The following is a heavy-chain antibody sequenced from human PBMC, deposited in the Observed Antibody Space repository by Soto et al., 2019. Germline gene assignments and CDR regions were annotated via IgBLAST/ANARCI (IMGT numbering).Heavy chain of an antibody. CDR2: ISGGGDKT. CDR3: ARYFDGRGYLQH. CDR1: GFTFSTYA. Sequence: EVELLESGGGLVQPGGSLRISCAASGFTFSTYAMTWVRQAPGKGLEWVSVISGGGDKTYYTDPVKGRFTISRDNSKNTLYLQLNSLRAEDTAVYYFARYFDGRGYLQHWGQGTLVTVSS. V-gene: IGHV3-23*01. D-gene: IGHD3-22*01. J-gene: IGHJ4*02.